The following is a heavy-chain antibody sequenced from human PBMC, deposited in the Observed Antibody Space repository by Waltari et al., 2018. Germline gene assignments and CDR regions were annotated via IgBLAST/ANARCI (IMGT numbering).Heavy chain of an antibody. V-gene: IGHV3-23*01. CDR3: AKDLGLPAFGGFFHAFDL. J-gene: IGHJ3*01. Sequence: EVQLLQSGEGFVQPGGSLRLSCTGSEFTFSTFAMSWVRQCPGKGLEGVSTVGGVGGGTYYADSVRGRFTISRDDSKSTLYLEMSSLRAEDTAVYYCAKDLGLPAFGGFFHAFDLWGQGTMVTVSS. CDR2: VGGVGGGT. CDR1: EFTFSTFA. D-gene: IGHD3-16*01.